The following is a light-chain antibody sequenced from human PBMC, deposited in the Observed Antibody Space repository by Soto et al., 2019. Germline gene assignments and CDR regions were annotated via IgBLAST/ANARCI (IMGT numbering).Light chain of an antibody. CDR2: GAS. CDR1: QSFTSSY. J-gene: IGKJ1*01. V-gene: IGKV3-20*01. CDR3: QHYGSSPPTWT. Sequence: EIVLTQSPGTLSLSPGERATLSCRDSQSFTSSYLAWYQEKPGQAPRLLIYGASSRATGIPDMFSGSGSGTDFTLTISRLEPEGFAVYYCQHYGSSPPTWTSGQGTKVDIK.